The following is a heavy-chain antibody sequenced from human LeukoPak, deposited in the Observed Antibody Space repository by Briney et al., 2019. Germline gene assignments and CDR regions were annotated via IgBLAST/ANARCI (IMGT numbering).Heavy chain of an antibody. D-gene: IGHD3-22*01. CDR3: ARGPRYAYDSSALVLDF. CDR1: GYTFNNYG. CDR2: ISAYNGNA. J-gene: IGHJ4*02. Sequence: GASVKVSCKASGYTFNNYGVTWVRQALGQGLEWMGRISAYNGNANYARNLQDRVTMTTDTSTSTAYMELRRLRPSDTAVYYCARGPRYAYDSSALVLDFWGQGTLVSVSS. V-gene: IGHV1-18*01.